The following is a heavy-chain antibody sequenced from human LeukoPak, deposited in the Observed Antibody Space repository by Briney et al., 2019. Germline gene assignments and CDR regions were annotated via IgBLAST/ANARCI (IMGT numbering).Heavy chain of an antibody. D-gene: IGHD4-17*01. J-gene: IGHJ4*02. Sequence: PGRSLRLSCAASGFTFSRYGMHWVRQAPGKGLVWVVVIWYDGSNKYYAGSVKGRFTISRDNSKNTLYLQMNSLRAEDTAVYYCARDRNGNYGRWGFDYWGQGTLVTVSS. CDR2: IWYDGSNK. CDR1: GFTFSRYG. CDR3: ARDRNGNYGRWGFDY. V-gene: IGHV3-33*01.